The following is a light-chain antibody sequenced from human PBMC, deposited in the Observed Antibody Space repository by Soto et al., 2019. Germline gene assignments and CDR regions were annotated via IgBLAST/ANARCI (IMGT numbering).Light chain of an antibody. J-gene: IGKJ5*01. Sequence: DIQMTQSPSSLSASVGDRVTITCRASQTISSSLNWYQQRPGKAPNLLIYASSSLQSGVPPRFSGSGSGTDFTLTISSLQPEDFAIYYCHQTCSPPTTFGQGTKVEIK. V-gene: IGKV1-39*01. CDR2: ASS. CDR1: QTISSS. CDR3: HQTCSPPTT.